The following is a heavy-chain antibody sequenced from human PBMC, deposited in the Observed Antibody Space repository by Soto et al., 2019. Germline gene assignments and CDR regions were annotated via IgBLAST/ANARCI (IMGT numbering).Heavy chain of an antibody. CDR2: INPFFKGT. J-gene: IGHJ6*02. CDR3: ARDVQVNYFDNTYRYYAIDV. CDR1: GGTFSDHA. V-gene: IGHV1-69*01. Sequence: QVQLVQSGTEVKMPGSSVKVSCKAFGGTFSDHAVSWVRQAPGQGLEWMGVINPFFKGTKYAQKFQGRLTITADDSTSTAYMDLYSLISEDTAVYYCARDVQVNYFDNTYRYYAIDVWGQGTTVIVSS. D-gene: IGHD3-9*01.